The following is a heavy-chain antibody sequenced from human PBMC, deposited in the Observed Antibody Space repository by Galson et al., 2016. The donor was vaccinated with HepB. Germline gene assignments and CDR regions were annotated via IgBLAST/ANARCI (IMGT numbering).Heavy chain of an antibody. CDR2: INAGYGNT. V-gene: IGHV1-3*01. D-gene: IGHD3-9*01. Sequence: SVKVSCKASGYTFTSYAMHWVRQAPGQRLEWMGWINAGYGNTKHSQKFQGRVTITRDTSASTAYMALSSLRSEDPAVYFCARVGPPYYDNLTGYYPYDAFDIWGQGTMVTVSS. CDR3: ARVGPPYYDNLTGYYPYDAFDI. CDR1: GYTFTSYA. J-gene: IGHJ3*02.